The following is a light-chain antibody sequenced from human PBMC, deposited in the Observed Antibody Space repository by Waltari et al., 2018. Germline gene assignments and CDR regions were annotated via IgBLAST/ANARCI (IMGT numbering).Light chain of an antibody. V-gene: IGKV1-9*01. Sequence: QLTQSPSSLSASVGDRVTITCRASQDINTYLALYQLKPGKAPKLLISTSSTLQTGVPSRFSGSRSGPDFTLTITSLQPEDLATYYCQQLNTYPYTFGQGTKLEIK. CDR1: QDINTY. CDR2: TSS. CDR3: QQLNTYPYT. J-gene: IGKJ2*01.